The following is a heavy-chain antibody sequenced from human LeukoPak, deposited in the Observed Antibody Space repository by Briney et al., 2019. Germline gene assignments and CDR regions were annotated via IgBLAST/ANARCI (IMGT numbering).Heavy chain of an antibody. D-gene: IGHD3-10*01. J-gene: IGHJ4*02. CDR1: GFTFSSHE. CDR2: ISSSGSTI. V-gene: IGHV3-48*03. CDR3: ARDYSGSYYTPSKFDY. Sequence: GGSLRLSCAASGFTFSSHEMSWVRQAPGKGLEWVSYISSSGSTIYYADSVKGRFTISRDNAKNSLYLQINSLRAEDTAVYDCARDYSGSYYTPSKFDYWGQGTLVTVSP.